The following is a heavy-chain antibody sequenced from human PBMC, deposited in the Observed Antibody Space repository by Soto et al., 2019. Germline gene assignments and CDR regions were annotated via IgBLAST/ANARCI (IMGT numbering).Heavy chain of an antibody. CDR1: GFTFSSYS. J-gene: IGHJ5*02. Sequence: GGSLRLSCAASGFTFSSYSMNWVRQAPGKELEWVSYISSSSSTIYYADSVKGRFTISRDNAKNSLYLQMNSLRDEDTAVYYCARENYGDYLNWFDPWGQGTLVTVSS. V-gene: IGHV3-48*02. D-gene: IGHD4-17*01. CDR2: ISSSSSTI. CDR3: ARENYGDYLNWFDP.